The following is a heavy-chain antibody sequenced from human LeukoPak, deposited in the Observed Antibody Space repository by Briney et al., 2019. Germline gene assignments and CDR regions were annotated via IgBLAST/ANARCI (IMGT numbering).Heavy chain of an antibody. V-gene: IGHV3-7*01. D-gene: IGHD3-9*01. J-gene: IGHJ4*02. CDR1: GFTFSSYG. CDR2: IKQDGSEK. Sequence: GRSLRLSCAASGFTFSSYGMHWVRQAPGKGLEWVANIKQDGSEKYYVDSVKGRFTISRDNAKNFLYLQMNSLRAEDTAVYYCARTYYDILTGYNPYFDYWGQGILVTVSS. CDR3: ARTYYDILTGYNPYFDY.